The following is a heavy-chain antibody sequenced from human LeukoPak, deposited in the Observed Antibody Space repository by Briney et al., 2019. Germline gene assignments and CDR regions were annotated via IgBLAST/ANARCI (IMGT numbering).Heavy chain of an antibody. J-gene: IGHJ6*02. CDR3: ARATVGENYYYGMDV. D-gene: IGHD1-26*01. CDR2: IYYSGST. V-gene: IGHV4-31*03. Sequence: SETLSLTCTVSGGSISSGGYYWSWIRPPPGKGLEWIVYIYYSGSTYYNPSLKSRVTISVDTSKSQFSLKLSSVTAADTAVYYCARATVGENYYYGMDVWGQGTTVTVSS. CDR1: GGSISSGGYY.